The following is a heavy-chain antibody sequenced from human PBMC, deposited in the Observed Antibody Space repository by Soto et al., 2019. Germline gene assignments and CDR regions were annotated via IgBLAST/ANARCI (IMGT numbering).Heavy chain of an antibody. CDR3: ARGPLVVLNYFES. CDR2: MFPLTDIP. V-gene: IGHV1-69*04. Sequence: SVKVSCKASGYTFTSYDINWVRQTAGQGLEWMGRMFPLTDIPDYAQNFQARLTITANKSTSTAYMELSSLTSDDTAMYFCARGPLVVLNYFESWGQGTLVTVSS. CDR1: GYTFTSYD. J-gene: IGHJ4*02.